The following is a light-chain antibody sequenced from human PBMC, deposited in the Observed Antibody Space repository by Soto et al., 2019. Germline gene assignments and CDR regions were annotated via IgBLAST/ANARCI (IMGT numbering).Light chain of an antibody. V-gene: IGKV1-39*01. CDR1: QSISSF. CDR3: QQSYSTPWR. Sequence: DIQMTQSPSTLSGSVGDRGTITCRASQSISSFLNWYQQKPGKAPNLLIYGTSSLQSGVPSRFSGSGSGTDFTLTISSLQPEDFATYHCQQSYSTPWRFGQGTKVDIK. J-gene: IGKJ1*01. CDR2: GTS.